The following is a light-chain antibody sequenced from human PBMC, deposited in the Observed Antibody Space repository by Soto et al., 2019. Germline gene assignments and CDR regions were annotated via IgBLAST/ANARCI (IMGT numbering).Light chain of an antibody. Sequence: QSALTQPASVSGSPGQSITISCTGTSNDVGGYKYVSWYQQHPGKAPKLMIYEVDNRPSGVSNRFSGSKSGNTASLTISGLQAADEGDYYCTSFTSSTTVIFGGGTKVTVL. CDR3: TSFTSSTTVI. V-gene: IGLV2-14*01. CDR2: EVD. CDR1: SNDVGGYKY. J-gene: IGLJ2*01.